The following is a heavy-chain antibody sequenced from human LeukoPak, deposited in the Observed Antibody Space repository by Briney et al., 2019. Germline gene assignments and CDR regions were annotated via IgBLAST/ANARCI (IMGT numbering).Heavy chain of an antibody. Sequence: GASGKVSCKASGYTFTGYYMHWVRQAPGQGLEWMGWINPNSGGTNYAQKFQGRVTMTRDTSISTAYMELSRLRSDDTAVYYCARGGYYYDSSGYYYEDYWGQGTLVTVSS. CDR1: GYTFTGYY. D-gene: IGHD3-22*01. J-gene: IGHJ4*02. V-gene: IGHV1-2*02. CDR2: INPNSGGT. CDR3: ARGGYYYDSSGYYYEDY.